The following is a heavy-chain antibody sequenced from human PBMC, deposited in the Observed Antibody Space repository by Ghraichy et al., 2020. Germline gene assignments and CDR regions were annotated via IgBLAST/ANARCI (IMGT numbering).Heavy chain of an antibody. D-gene: IGHD5-18*01. J-gene: IGHJ4*02. Sequence: SVKVSCKASGGTFSSYAISWVRQAPGQGLEWMGRIIPILGIANYAQKFQGRVTITADKSTSTAYMELSSLRSEDTAVYYCARALVDTAMEGWGQGTLVTVSS. V-gene: IGHV1-69*04. CDR1: GGTFSSYA. CDR3: ARALVDTAMEG. CDR2: IIPILGIA.